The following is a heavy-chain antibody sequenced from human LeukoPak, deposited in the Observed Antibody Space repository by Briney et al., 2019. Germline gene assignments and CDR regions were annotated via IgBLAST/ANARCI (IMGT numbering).Heavy chain of an antibody. CDR2: ISSSSSYI. V-gene: IGHV3-21*01. CDR3: ARGTGTSTFDY. CDR1: GFTFSSYS. J-gene: IGHJ4*02. Sequence: GSLRLSCAASGFTFSSYSMNWVRQAPGKGLEWVSSISSSSSYICYADSVKGRFTISRDNAKNSLYLQMNSLRAEDTAVYYCARGTGTSTFDYWGQGTLVTVSS. D-gene: IGHD1-1*01.